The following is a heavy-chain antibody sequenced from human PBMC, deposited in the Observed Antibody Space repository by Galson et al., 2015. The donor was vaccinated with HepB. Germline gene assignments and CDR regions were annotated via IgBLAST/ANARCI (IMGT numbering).Heavy chain of an antibody. V-gene: IGHV3-49*03. J-gene: IGHJ3*02. D-gene: IGHD3-3*01. Sequence: SLRLSCAASGFSFGDYAMSWFRQAPGKGLEWVGFIRSKTYGGTTEYAASVKGRFTISRDDSKSIAYLQMNSLKTEDTAVFYCTRPTGPYDFWSGGDDAFDIWGQGTMVTVSS. CDR3: TRPTGPYDFWSGGDDAFDI. CDR1: GFSFGDYA. CDR2: IRSKTYGGTT.